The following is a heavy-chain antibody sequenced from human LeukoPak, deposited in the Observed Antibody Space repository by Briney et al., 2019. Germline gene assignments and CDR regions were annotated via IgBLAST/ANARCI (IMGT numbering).Heavy chain of an antibody. CDR1: GFTFSSYS. CDR2: ISSSSSYI. Sequence: GGSLRLSCAASGFTFSSYSMNWVRQAPGKGLEWVSSISSSSSYIYYAYSVKGRFTISRDNAKNLLYLQMNSLSAEDKAVYYCVRISTAVAGADYWGQGTLVIVPS. D-gene: IGHD6-19*01. V-gene: IGHV3-21*01. J-gene: IGHJ4*02. CDR3: VRISTAVAGADY.